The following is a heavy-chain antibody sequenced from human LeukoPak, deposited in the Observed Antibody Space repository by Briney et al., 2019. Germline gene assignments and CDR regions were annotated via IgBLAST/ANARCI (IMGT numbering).Heavy chain of an antibody. CDR2: ITGGSSYI. Sequence: GGSLRLSCAASGFTFSSYSMNWVRQAPGKGLEWVLSITGGSSYIYYADSVKGGFTISRDNAKSSMFLQMNSLRAEDTAVYYCAREDCGGDCCLFDHWGPGTLVTVSS. CDR3: AREDCGGDCCLFDH. V-gene: IGHV3-21*01. CDR1: GFTFSSYS. J-gene: IGHJ4*02. D-gene: IGHD2-21*02.